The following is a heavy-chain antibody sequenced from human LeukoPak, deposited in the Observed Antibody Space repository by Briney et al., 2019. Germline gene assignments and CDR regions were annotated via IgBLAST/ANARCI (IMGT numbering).Heavy chain of an antibody. CDR1: GYTFSRYA. D-gene: IGHD1-1*01. J-gene: IGHJ5*02. CDR2: ISAGNGNT. Sequence: ASVKVSCKASGYTFSRYALHWVRQAPGQSLEWMGWISAGNGNTEYSQKFQGRVTITWDTSASTAYMELSSLRSEDTAVYYCARVGTTGTTWWFDPWGQGTLVPVSS. V-gene: IGHV1-3*01. CDR3: ARVGTTGTTWWFDP.